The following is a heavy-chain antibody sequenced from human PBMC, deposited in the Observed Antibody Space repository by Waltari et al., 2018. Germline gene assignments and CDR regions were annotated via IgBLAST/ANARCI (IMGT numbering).Heavy chain of an antibody. CDR2: INWSGART. D-gene: IGHD6-19*01. J-gene: IGHJ4*02. CDR3: VREVFGSGWRESYFFDY. Sequence: EVQLVESGGGMVRPGGSLRRSCAASGFTFNDSGLRLVRQVPGEGLEWVSGINWSGARTSYADSVMGRFTVSRDNAMNSLYLEMSSLRAEDTALYYCVREVFGSGWRESYFFDYWGQGTLVTVSS. V-gene: IGHV3-20*04. CDR1: GFTFNDSG.